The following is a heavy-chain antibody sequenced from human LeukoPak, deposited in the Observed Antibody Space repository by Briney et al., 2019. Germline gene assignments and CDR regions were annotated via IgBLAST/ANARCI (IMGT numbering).Heavy chain of an antibody. V-gene: IGHV4-34*01. Sequence: SETLSLTCAVYGGSFSGYYWSWIRQPPGKGLEWIGEINHSGSTNYNPSLKSRVTISVDTSKNQFSLKLSSVTAADTAVYYCARVGLVSATSYFDYWGQGTLVTVSS. D-gene: IGHD1-26*01. CDR2: INHSGST. CDR3: ARVGLVSATSYFDY. CDR1: GGSFSGYY. J-gene: IGHJ4*02.